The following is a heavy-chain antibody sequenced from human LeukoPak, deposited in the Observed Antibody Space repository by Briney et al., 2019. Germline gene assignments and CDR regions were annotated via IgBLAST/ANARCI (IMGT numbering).Heavy chain of an antibody. CDR1: GYIFTNYY. V-gene: IGHV1-46*01. CDR3: ARSYSASSANDY. D-gene: IGHD6-6*01. J-gene: IGHJ4*02. CDR2: INPGGGST. Sequence: ASVKVSCKASGYIFTNYYIHWERQAPGQGLEWMGIINPGGGSTTYTQKFQGRVTMTRDTSTSTLYMELSSLRSEDTAVYYCARSYSASSANDYWGQGTLVTVSS.